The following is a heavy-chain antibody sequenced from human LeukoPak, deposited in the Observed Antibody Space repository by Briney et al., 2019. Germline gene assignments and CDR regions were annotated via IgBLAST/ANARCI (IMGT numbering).Heavy chain of an antibody. V-gene: IGHV3-7*01. D-gene: IGHD5-18*01. J-gene: IGHJ6*03. CDR1: GFTFSDYG. CDR2: IKQDGSEK. Sequence: GGSLRLSCAASGFTFSDYGMSWVRQAPGKGLEWVANIKQDGSEKYYVDSVKGRFTISRDNAKNSLYLQMNSLRAEDTAVYYCARENPRYSYGYESYYYYYMDVWGKGTTVTVSS. CDR3: ARENPRYSYGYESYYYYYMDV.